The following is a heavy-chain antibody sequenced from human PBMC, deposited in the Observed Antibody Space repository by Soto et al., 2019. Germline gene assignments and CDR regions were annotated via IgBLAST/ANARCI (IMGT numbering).Heavy chain of an antibody. J-gene: IGHJ6*02. Sequence: EVQLVESGGGLVQPGGSLRLSCTASGVTFSSYSMVWVRQAPGKGLEWVSYISSSSSSIYYADSVKGRFSTSRDNAKNSTSPQMNSLRVEDTGVYYCARELGFDAVARMDVWGQGTTVTVSS. CDR1: GVTFSSYS. CDR3: ARELGFDAVARMDV. D-gene: IGHD6-19*01. CDR2: ISSSSSSI. V-gene: IGHV3-48*01.